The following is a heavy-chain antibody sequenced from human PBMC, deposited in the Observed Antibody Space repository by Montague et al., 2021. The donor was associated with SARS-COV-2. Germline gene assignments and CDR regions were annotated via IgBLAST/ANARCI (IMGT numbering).Heavy chain of an antibody. CDR3: ARGSHQYCGGGSCYSTFDY. D-gene: IGHD2-15*01. Sequence: SETLSLTCTIPGGSVSSSSYYWNWIRQPPGKGLEWIGYIYYTESTNYNPSLKSRVTMAVDTSRNQFSLKVNSATAEDTAVYYCARGSHQYCGGGSCYSTFDYWGQGTLVTVSS. CDR1: GGSVSSSSYY. CDR2: IYYTEST. J-gene: IGHJ4*02. V-gene: IGHV4-61*01.